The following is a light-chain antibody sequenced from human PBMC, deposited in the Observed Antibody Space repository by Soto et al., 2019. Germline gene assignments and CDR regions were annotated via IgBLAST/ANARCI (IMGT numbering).Light chain of an antibody. Sequence: ETVMTQSPATLSVSPGDRATLSCRASQSLSSNLAWYQQKPGQAPRLLIYGASTRATGIPARFSGSGSGTEFTLTISSLQSEDFTVYYCQQYNNWPPTFGGGTKVDIK. V-gene: IGKV3-15*01. CDR1: QSLSSN. CDR2: GAS. J-gene: IGKJ4*01. CDR3: QQYNNWPPT.